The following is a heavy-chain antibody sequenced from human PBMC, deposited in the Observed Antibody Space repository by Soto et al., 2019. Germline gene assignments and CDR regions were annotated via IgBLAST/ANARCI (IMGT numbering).Heavy chain of an antibody. CDR3: ARIRVGWWEPPDAFDI. Sequence: QVQLVQSGAEVKKPGASVKVSCKASGYTFTGYYMHWVRQAPGQGLEWMGWINPNSGGTNYAQKLQGRVTMTTDTSTSTAYMELRSLRSDDTAVYYCARIRVGWWEPPDAFDIWGQGTMVTVSS. J-gene: IGHJ3*02. V-gene: IGHV1-2*02. CDR2: INPNSGGT. D-gene: IGHD1-26*01. CDR1: GYTFTGYY.